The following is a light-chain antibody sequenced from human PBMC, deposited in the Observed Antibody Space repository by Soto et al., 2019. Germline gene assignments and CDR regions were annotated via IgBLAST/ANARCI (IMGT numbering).Light chain of an antibody. V-gene: IGLV2-8*01. CDR3: SSYAGSNNLV. Sequence: QSALTQPPSASGSPGQSVTISCTGTSSDVGGYNYVSWYQQHPGKAPKLMIYEVSKRPSGVPDRFSGSKSGNTASLTVSGIQAEDVAHYYSSSYAGSNNLVFGRGTKLTVL. CDR1: SSDVGGYNY. J-gene: IGLJ2*01. CDR2: EVS.